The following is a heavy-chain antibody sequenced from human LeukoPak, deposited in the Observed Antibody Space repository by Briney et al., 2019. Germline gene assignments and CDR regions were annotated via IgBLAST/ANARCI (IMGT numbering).Heavy chain of an antibody. J-gene: IGHJ3*02. D-gene: IGHD3-22*01. CDR2: TYYSGST. V-gene: IGHV4-59*01. Sequence: SETLSLTCTVSGGSISSYYWSWIRQPPGKGLEWIGYTYYSGSTNYNPSLKSRVTISVDTSKNQFSLKLSSVTAADTAVYYCARDLGYYYDSSGYLDIWGQGTMVTVSS. CDR1: GGSISSYY. CDR3: ARDLGYYYDSSGYLDI.